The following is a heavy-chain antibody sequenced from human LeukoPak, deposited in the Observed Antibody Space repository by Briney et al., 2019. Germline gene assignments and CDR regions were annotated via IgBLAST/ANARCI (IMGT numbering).Heavy chain of an antibody. CDR2: ICWDDDK. Sequence: SGPTLVNPTQTLTLTCTFSGFSLSTSGVGVGWIRQPPGKALEWLGIICWDDDKRYSPSLKSRLTITKDTSKSQVVLTMTNMDPVDTATYYCARRRAAGSLFDYWGQGTLVTVSP. J-gene: IGHJ4*02. D-gene: IGHD1-26*01. CDR3: ARRRAAGSLFDY. CDR1: GFSLSTSGVG. V-gene: IGHV2-5*02.